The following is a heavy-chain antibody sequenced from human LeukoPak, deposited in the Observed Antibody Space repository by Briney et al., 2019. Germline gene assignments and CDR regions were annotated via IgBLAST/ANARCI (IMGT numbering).Heavy chain of an antibody. J-gene: IGHJ6*02. D-gene: IGHD6-19*01. CDR1: GYTFTGYY. CDR3: ARGAVAGYYYYYGMDV. CDR2: INPNSGGT. V-gene: IGHV1-2*04. Sequence: ASVKVSCKASGYTFTGYYMHWVRQAPGQGLEWMGWINPNSGGTNYAQKFQGWVTMTRDTSISTAYMELSRLRSDDTAVYYCARGAVAGYYYYYGMDVWGQGTTVTVSS.